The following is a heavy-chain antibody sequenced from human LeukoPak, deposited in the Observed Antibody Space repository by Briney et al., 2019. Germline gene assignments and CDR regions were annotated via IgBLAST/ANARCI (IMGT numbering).Heavy chain of an antibody. CDR1: GGTFSSYA. V-gene: IGHV1-69*04. D-gene: IGHD3-22*01. Sequence: SVKVSCKASGGTFSSYAISWVRQARGQGLEWMGRIIPIFGIANYAQKFQGRVTITADKSTSTAYMELSSLRSEDTAVYYCASAPSGYDSSGYYPEFDYWGQGTLVTVSS. CDR3: ASAPSGYDSSGYYPEFDY. CDR2: IIPIFGIA. J-gene: IGHJ4*02.